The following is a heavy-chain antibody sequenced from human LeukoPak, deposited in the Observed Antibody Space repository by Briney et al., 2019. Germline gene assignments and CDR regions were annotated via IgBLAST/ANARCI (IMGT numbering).Heavy chain of an antibody. V-gene: IGHV4-34*01. CDR1: GGSFSGYY. CDR2: INHSGST. J-gene: IGHJ3*02. CDR3: ARCAPYYDYVWGSYRQRGAFDI. Sequence: SETLSLTCAVYGGSFSGYYWSWIRQPPGKGLEWIGEINHSGSTNYNPSLKSRVTISVDTSKNQFSLKLSSVTAADTAVYYCARCAPYYDYVWGSYRQRGAFDIWGQGTMVTVSS. D-gene: IGHD3-16*02.